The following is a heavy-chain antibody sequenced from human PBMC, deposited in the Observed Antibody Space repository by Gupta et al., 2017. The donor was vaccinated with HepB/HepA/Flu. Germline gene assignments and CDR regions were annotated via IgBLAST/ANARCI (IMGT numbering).Heavy chain of an antibody. Sequence: QLQLQESGPGLVKPSETLSLTCTVSGGSISSSSYYWGWIRQPPGKGLEWIGSIYYSGSTYYNPSLKSRVTISVDTSKNQFSLKLSSVTAADTAVYYCARRGQQRVRFVWFDPWGQGTLVTVSS. CDR1: GGSISSSSYY. CDR3: ARRGQQRVRFVWFDP. V-gene: IGHV4-39*01. D-gene: IGHD6-13*01. CDR2: IYYSGST. J-gene: IGHJ5*02.